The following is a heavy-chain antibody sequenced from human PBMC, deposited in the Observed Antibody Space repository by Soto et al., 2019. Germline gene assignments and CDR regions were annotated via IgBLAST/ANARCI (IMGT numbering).Heavy chain of an antibody. CDR1: GGTIRRGTNH. CDR2: IYYSGST. CDR3: VRASMMTIDVSMD. V-gene: IGHV4-30-4*08. Sequence: TRRLTCTGSGGTIRRGTNHWSWLRQPTGKGLEWVGYIYYSGSTYYSPSLNSRVTISVDTTNNQFPLKLNSVTADATAVYYCVRASMMTIDVSMD. D-gene: IGHD4-17*01. J-gene: IGHJ6*03.